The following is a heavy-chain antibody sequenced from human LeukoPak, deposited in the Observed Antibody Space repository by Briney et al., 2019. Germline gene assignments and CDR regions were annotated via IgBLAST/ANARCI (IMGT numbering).Heavy chain of an antibody. D-gene: IGHD6-25*01. CDR3: ARVRGYDCFDY. CDR2: IKQAGSEK. J-gene: IGHJ4*02. Sequence: GGSLRLSCAASGFTFSSYWMSWVRQAPGKGREWVANIKQAGSEKYYVDSVKGRFTMSRDNAKNSLYLQMNSLRAEDTAVYYCARVRGYDCFDYWGQGTLVTVSS. V-gene: IGHV3-7*01. CDR1: GFTFSSYW.